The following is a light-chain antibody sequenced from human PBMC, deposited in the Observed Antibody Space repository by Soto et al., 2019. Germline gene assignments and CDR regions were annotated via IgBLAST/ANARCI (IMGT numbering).Light chain of an antibody. CDR3: QQYGSSPTWT. Sequence: EIVLTQSPGTLSLSPGERATLSCRASQSVSSSYLAWYQQKPGQAPRLLIYGASSRATGIPDRFSGSGSGTDFTLTISRLEPADFAVSYCQQYGSSPTWTFGQGAKVEIK. CDR2: GAS. CDR1: QSVSSSY. J-gene: IGKJ1*01. V-gene: IGKV3-20*01.